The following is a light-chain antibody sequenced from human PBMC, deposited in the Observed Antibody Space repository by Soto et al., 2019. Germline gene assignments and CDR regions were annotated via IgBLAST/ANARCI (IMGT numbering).Light chain of an antibody. J-gene: IGKJ4*01. Sequence: EIVLTQSPSTLSLSPGERATLSCRASQSVSTSLAWYQQKPGQAPRLLIYDSSNRATVVPARFSGSGSGTDFTLSISSLEPEDFAVYYCQQRSDWPSTFGGGTKVEIK. CDR3: QQRSDWPST. CDR2: DSS. V-gene: IGKV3-11*01. CDR1: QSVSTS.